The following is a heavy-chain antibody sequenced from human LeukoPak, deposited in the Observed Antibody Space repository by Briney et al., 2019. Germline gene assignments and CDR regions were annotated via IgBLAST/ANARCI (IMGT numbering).Heavy chain of an antibody. Sequence: PSETLSLTCTVSGGSISSYYWSWIRQPPGKGQEWIGYIYYSGSTNYNPSLKSRVTISVDTSKNQFSLKLSSVTAADTAVYYCARIASTYQLLYYFDYWGQGTLVTVSS. V-gene: IGHV4-59*01. CDR1: GGSISSYY. CDR3: ARIASTYQLLYYFDY. CDR2: IYYSGST. D-gene: IGHD2-2*01. J-gene: IGHJ4*02.